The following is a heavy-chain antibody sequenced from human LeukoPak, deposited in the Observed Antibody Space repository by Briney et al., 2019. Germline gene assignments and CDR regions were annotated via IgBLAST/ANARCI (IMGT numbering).Heavy chain of an antibody. V-gene: IGHV3-23*01. CDR1: GFTFSSYA. J-gene: IGHJ4*02. CDR3: AKVPSSSGRGYFDY. CDR2: ISGSGGRT. Sequence: PGGSLRLSCAASGFTFSSYAMSWVRQAPGKGLEWVSAISGSGGRTYYADSVKGRFTISRDNSKNTLYLQMNSLRAEDTAVYYCAKVPSSSGRGYFDYWGQGTLVTVSS. D-gene: IGHD6-19*01.